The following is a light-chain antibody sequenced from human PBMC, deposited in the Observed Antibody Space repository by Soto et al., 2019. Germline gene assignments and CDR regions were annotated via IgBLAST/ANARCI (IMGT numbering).Light chain of an antibody. CDR2: AAS. CDR1: QSISTY. Sequence: DNQMTHSPSSLSASVGDRVTISCRASQSISTYLNWYQQKPGKAPDLLIYAASSLQSGVPPRFSGSGSGTDFTLTIMSLQPEDFAAYYCQQSYTAPLTLGGGTKVEIK. V-gene: IGKV1-39*01. CDR3: QQSYTAPLT. J-gene: IGKJ4*01.